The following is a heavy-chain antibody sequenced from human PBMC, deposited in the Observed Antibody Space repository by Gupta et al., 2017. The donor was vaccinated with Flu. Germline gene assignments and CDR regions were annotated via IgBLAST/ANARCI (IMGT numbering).Heavy chain of an antibody. CDR3: GHSSGWKDFDY. CDR2: IKQDGSEK. Sequence: EVQVVESGGGLFQPGESLRLSCASPGFNFNDYWMGWVRQAPGKGLEWVANIKQDGSEKYQLDSVKGRFKISRDNARNSLFLQTERLRPEDTAVYVCGHSSGWKDFDYRGQGTRVTVSS. D-gene: IGHD6-19*01. CDR1: GFNFNDYW. J-gene: IGHJ4*02. V-gene: IGHV3-7*01.